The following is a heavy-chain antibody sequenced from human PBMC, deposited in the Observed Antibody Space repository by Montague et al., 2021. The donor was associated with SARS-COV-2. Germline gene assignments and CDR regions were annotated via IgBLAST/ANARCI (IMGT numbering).Heavy chain of an antibody. J-gene: IGHJ4*02. D-gene: IGHD6-19*01. CDR2: IGGSSSFR. Sequence: SLRLSCAASGFTFSAYTMNWVRQAPGKGLEWVPSIGGSSSFRDYTDSVKGRFTITRDNANNSLFLEMDSLRAEDTAVYYCARGSSCWHDRIDYWGQGSPVTVSS. V-gene: IGHV3-21*01. CDR3: ARGSSCWHDRIDY. CDR1: GFTFSAYT.